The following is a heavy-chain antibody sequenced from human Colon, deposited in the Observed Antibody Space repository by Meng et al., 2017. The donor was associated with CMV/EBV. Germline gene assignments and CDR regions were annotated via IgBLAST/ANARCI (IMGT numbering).Heavy chain of an antibody. CDR3: AAPVYQMETRGGYYNALDV. CDR2: IKRDGTET. J-gene: IGHJ6*02. Sequence: GESLKISCRAASGFTLKNFWMNWVRQAPGKGLEWVATIKRDGTETYYADSVKGRFTVSRDNAKKSLYLQLNNLRAEDGAAYYCAAPVYQMETRGGYYNALDVWGQGTTVTVSS. CDR1: GFTLKNFW. V-gene: IGHV3-7*01. D-gene: IGHD6-25*01.